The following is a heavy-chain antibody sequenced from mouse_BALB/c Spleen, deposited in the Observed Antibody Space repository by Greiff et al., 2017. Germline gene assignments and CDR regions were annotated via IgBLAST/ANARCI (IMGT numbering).Heavy chain of an antibody. CDR1: GFNIKDTY. V-gene: IGHV14-3*02. J-gene: IGHJ1*01. CDR3: ARSYRSSYWYFDV. Sequence: EVKLVESGAELVKPGASVKLSCTASGFNIKDTYMHWVKQRPEQGLEWIGRIDPANGNTKYDPKFQGKATITADTSSNTAYLQLSSLTSEDTAVYYCARSYRSSYWYFDVWGAGTTVTVSS. CDR2: IDPANGNT. D-gene: IGHD2-14*01.